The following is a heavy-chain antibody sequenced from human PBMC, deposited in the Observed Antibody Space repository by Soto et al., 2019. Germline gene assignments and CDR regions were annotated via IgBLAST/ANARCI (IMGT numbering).Heavy chain of an antibody. CDR3: AKSPRLILTGYYDAFDI. V-gene: IGHV3-23*01. D-gene: IGHD3-9*01. J-gene: IGHJ3*02. CDR2: ISGSGGST. CDR1: GFTLSSYA. Sequence: GGSLRLSCAASGFTLSSYAMSWVRQAPGKGLEWVSAISGSGGSTYYADSVKGRFTISRDNSKNTLYLQMNSLRAEDTAVYYCAKSPRLILTGYYDAFDIWGQGTMVTVSS.